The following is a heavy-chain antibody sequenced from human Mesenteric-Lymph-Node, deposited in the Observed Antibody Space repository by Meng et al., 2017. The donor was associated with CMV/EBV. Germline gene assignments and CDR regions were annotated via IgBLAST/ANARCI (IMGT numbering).Heavy chain of an antibody. J-gene: IGHJ5*02. Sequence: SFSGYYWSWVRQPPRKGLEWIGEINHSGSTNYNPSLTSRVTISVDTSKNQFSLKLSSVTAADTAVYYCARGGGYCSSTSCWHNWFDPWGQGTLVTVSS. CDR3: ARGGGYCSSTSCWHNWFDP. D-gene: IGHD2-2*01. CDR2: INHSGST. CDR1: SFSGYY. V-gene: IGHV4-34*01.